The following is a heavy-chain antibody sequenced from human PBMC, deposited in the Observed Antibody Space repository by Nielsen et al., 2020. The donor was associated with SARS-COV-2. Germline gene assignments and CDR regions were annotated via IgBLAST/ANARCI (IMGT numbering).Heavy chain of an antibody. Sequence: SETLSLTCTVSGGSISSYYWSWIRQPPGKGLEWIGYIYYSGSTNYNPSLKSRVTISVDTSKNQFSLKLSSVTAADTAVYYCARHYSSGWDLDYWGQGTLVTVSS. D-gene: IGHD6-19*01. CDR2: IYYSGST. CDR3: ARHYSSGWDLDY. CDR1: GGSISSYY. J-gene: IGHJ4*02. V-gene: IGHV4-59*08.